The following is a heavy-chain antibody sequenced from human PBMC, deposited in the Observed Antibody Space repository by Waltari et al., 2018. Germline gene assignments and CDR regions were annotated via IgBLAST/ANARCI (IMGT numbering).Heavy chain of an antibody. CDR2: INPNSGGT. D-gene: IGHD5-18*01. CDR1: GYTFPGYY. CDR3: AREDTAMASYYYYYGMDV. J-gene: IGHJ6*02. V-gene: IGHV1-2*02. Sequence: QVQLVQSGAEVTKPGASVKVSCKASGYTFPGYYMHWVRRAPGQGLEWMGWINPNSGGTNYAQKCQGRVTMTRDTSISTAYMELSRLRSDDTAVYYCAREDTAMASYYYYYGMDVWGQGTTVTVSS.